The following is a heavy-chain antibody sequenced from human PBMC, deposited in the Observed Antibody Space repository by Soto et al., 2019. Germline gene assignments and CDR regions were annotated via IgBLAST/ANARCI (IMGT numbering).Heavy chain of an antibody. D-gene: IGHD6-19*01. V-gene: IGHV2-5*02. CDR1: GFSLSTSGVG. CDR2: IFWDDDK. J-gene: IGHJ1*01. CDR3: AHRRANLSVWYEAEYFQH. Sequence: QITLKESGPTLVKPTQTLTLTCTFSGFSLSTSGVGVGWIRQPPGKALEWLALIFWDDDKRYSPSLKSRLTITKDTSKHQVVLTMTNMDPVDTGRYYCAHRRANLSVWYEAEYFQHWGEGTLVTVSS.